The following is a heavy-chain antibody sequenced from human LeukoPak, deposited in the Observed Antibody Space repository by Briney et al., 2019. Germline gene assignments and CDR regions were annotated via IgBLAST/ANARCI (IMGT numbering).Heavy chain of an antibody. CDR2: IYPGDSDT. J-gene: IGHJ3*02. CDR1: GYSFTSYW. CDR3: AGTYSSSWFVVDDAFDI. V-gene: IGHV5-51*01. D-gene: IGHD6-13*01. Sequence: GESLKISCKGSGYSFTSYWIGWVRQMPGKGLEWMGIIYPGDSDTRYSPSFQGQVTISADKSISTAYLQWSSLKASDTAMYYCAGTYSSSWFVVDDAFDIWGQGTMVTVSS.